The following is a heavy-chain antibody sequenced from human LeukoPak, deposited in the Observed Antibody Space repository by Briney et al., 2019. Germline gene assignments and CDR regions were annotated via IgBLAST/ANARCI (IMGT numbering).Heavy chain of an antibody. D-gene: IGHD5-12*01. CDR1: GGSISSYY. Sequence: SETLSLTCTVSGGSISSYYWSWIRQPPGKGLEWIGYIYYSGSTNYNPSLKSRVTISVDTSKNQFSLKLSSVTAADTAVYYCARTPSSGATEGDYYYYGMDVWGQGTLVTVSS. CDR3: ARTPSSGATEGDYYYYGMDV. V-gene: IGHV4-59*01. CDR2: IYYSGST. J-gene: IGHJ6*02.